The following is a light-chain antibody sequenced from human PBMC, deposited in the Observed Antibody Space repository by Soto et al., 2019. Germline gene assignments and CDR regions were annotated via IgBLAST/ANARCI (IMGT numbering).Light chain of an antibody. Sequence: EIVLTQSPGSLSLSPGERATLSCRASQSFSSSYLAWYQQKPGQAPRLLIYGASSRATGIPDRFSGSGSGTDVTLTISRLEPEDSAVYYCQQYGSSPPGTFGQGTKVEI. J-gene: IGKJ1*01. CDR1: QSFSSSY. CDR2: GAS. CDR3: QQYGSSPPGT. V-gene: IGKV3-20*01.